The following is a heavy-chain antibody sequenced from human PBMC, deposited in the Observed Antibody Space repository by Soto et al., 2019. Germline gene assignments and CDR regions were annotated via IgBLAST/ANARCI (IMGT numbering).Heavy chain of an antibody. Sequence: GSGPTLVNPTQTLTLTCTFSGFSLSTSGMCVSWIRQPPGKALEWLALIDWDDDKYYSTSLKTRLTISKDTSKNQVVLTMTNMDPVDTATYYCARIRMTKKDYYGMDVWGQGTTVTVSS. D-gene: IGHD2-8*01. J-gene: IGHJ6*02. CDR1: GFSLSTSGMC. V-gene: IGHV2-70*01. CDR2: IDWDDDK. CDR3: ARIRMTKKDYYGMDV.